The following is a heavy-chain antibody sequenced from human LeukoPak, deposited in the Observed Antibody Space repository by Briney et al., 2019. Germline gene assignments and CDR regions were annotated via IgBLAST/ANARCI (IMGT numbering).Heavy chain of an antibody. CDR1: GGSFSGYY. D-gene: IGHD3-10*01. Sequence: SETLSLTCAVYGGSFSGYYWSWIRQPPGKGLEWIGEINHSGSTNYNPSLKSRVTISVDTSKNQFSLKLSSVTAADTTVYYCARHSYYGSGTYYRTGYFDLWGRGTLVTVSS. CDR3: ARHSYYGSGTYYRTGYFDL. J-gene: IGHJ2*01. CDR2: INHSGST. V-gene: IGHV4-34*01.